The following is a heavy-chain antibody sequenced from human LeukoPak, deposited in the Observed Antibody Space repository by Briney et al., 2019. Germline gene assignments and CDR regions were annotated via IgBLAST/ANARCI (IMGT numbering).Heavy chain of an antibody. Sequence: GESLKISCKGSGYSFTNYWIGWVRQMPGKGLEWVGIIYPGDSDTRYSPSFQGQVTISADKSISTAYLRWSSLKASDTAMYYCARKYGRGNYYFDYWGQGTLVTVSS. CDR2: IYPGDSDT. J-gene: IGHJ4*02. CDR1: GYSFTNYW. V-gene: IGHV5-51*01. D-gene: IGHD3-16*01. CDR3: ARKYGRGNYYFDY.